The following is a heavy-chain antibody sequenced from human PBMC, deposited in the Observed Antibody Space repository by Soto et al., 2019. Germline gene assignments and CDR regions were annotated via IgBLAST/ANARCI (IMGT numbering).Heavy chain of an antibody. J-gene: IGHJ4*02. CDR1: GGTFSSYA. V-gene: IGHV1-69*01. D-gene: IGHD7-27*01. CDR3: ASGDWGSARSYFDY. Sequence: QVQLVQSGAEVKKPGSSVKVSCKASGGTFSSYAISWVRQAPGQGLEWMGGIIPIFGTANYAQKFQGRVTITADESTSTAYMELSSLRSEDTAVYYCASGDWGSARSYFDYWGQGTLVTVSS. CDR2: IIPIFGTA.